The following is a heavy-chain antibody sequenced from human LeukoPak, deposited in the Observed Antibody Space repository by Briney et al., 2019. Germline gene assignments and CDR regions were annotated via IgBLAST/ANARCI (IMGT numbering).Heavy chain of an antibody. CDR1: GGSISSSSYY. V-gene: IGHV4-39*01. J-gene: IGHJ4*02. CDR2: IYYSGST. D-gene: IGHD2-8*01. Sequence: PSETLSLTCTVSGGSISSSSYYWGWIRQPPGKGLEWIGSIYYSGSTYYNPSLKSRVTISVDTSKNQFSLKLSSVTAADTAVYYCARCLGVPVDWGQGTLVTVSS. CDR3: ARCLGVPVD.